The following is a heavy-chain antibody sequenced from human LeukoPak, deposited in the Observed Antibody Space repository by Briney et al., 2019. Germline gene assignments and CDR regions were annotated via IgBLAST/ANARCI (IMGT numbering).Heavy chain of an antibody. Sequence: GGSLRLSCATSGFTFSSYWMTWVRQAPGKGLEWVANIKQDGSEKYYVDSVKGRFTISRDNPKNSLYLQMNSLRAEDTAVYYCARPLGKGRDYWGQGTLVTVSS. V-gene: IGHV3-7*03. CDR2: IKQDGSEK. D-gene: IGHD7-27*01. CDR1: GFTFSSYW. CDR3: ARPLGKGRDY. J-gene: IGHJ4*02.